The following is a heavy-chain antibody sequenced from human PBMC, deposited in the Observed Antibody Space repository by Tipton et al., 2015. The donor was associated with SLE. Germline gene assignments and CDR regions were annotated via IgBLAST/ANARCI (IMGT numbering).Heavy chain of an antibody. Sequence: TLSLTCTVSGGSISSYYWSWIRQPPGKGLEWIGYIYYSGSTNYNPSLKSRVTISVDTSKNQFSLKLSSVTAADTAVYYCARGTTVTYYYYYGMDVWGQGTTVTVSS. D-gene: IGHD4-17*01. CDR2: IYYSGST. CDR1: GGSISSYY. CDR3: ARGTTVTYYYYYGMDV. V-gene: IGHV4-59*12. J-gene: IGHJ6*02.